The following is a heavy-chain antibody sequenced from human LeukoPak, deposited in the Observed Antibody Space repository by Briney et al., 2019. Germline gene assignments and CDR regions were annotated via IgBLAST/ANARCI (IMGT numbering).Heavy chain of an antibody. D-gene: IGHD6-13*01. V-gene: IGHV3-7*03. CDR2: IKQDGSEK. Sequence: PGGSLRLSCAASGFTFSSYWMSWVRQAPGKGLEWVANIKQDGSEKYYVDSVKGRFTISRDNAKNSLYLQMNSLRAEDTAVYYCAKASRKGSSWYFDYWGQGTLVTVSS. CDR1: GFTFSSYW. J-gene: IGHJ4*02. CDR3: AKASRKGSSWYFDY.